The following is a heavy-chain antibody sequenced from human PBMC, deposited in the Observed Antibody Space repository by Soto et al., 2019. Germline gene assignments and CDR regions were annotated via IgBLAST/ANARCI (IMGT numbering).Heavy chain of an antibody. D-gene: IGHD1-26*01. Sequence: ASVKVSCKASGYTLTGYGISWVRQAPGQGLEWMGWISAYNGNTNYAQKLQGRVTMTTDTSTSTAYMELRSLRSDDAAVYYCARDTLVGASSPWGQGTLVTVSS. CDR1: GYTLTGYG. CDR2: ISAYNGNT. CDR3: ARDTLVGASSP. V-gene: IGHV1-18*01. J-gene: IGHJ5*02.